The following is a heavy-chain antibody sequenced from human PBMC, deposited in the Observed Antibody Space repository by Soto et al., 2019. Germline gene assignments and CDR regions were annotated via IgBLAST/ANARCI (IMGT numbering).Heavy chain of an antibody. V-gene: IGHV3-13*01. CDR3: ARGSSWDAFDI. J-gene: IGHJ3*02. CDR2: IGTAGDT. D-gene: IGHD6-13*01. CDR1: GFTFSSYD. Sequence: GESLKISCAASGFTFSSYDMHWVRQATGKGLEWVSAIGTAGDTYYPGSVKGRFTISRENAKNSLYLQMNSLRAGDTAVYYCARGSSWDAFDIWGQGTMVTVSS.